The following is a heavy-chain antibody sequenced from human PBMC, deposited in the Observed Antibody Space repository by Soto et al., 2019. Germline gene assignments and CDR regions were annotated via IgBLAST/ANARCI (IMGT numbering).Heavy chain of an antibody. CDR2: ISSSSSTI. CDR1: GFTFSSYS. J-gene: IGHJ4*02. D-gene: IGHD3-22*01. Sequence: EVQLVESGGGLVQPGGSLRLSCAASGFTFSSYSMNWVRQAPGKGLEWVSYISSSSSTIYYADSVKGRFTISRDNAKNSLYLQMNSLRAEDTAVYYCARGAYYYHSSGLSYWGQGTLVTVSS. V-gene: IGHV3-48*01. CDR3: ARGAYYYHSSGLSY.